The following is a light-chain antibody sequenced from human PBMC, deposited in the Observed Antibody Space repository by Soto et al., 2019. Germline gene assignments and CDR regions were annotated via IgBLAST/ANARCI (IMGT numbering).Light chain of an antibody. J-gene: IGLJ1*01. CDR2: EVS. CDR3: SSFAAGKTDV. V-gene: IGLV2-14*01. Sequence: QSALTQPASVSGSPGQSITISCTGTSSDVGGYDYVSWYQQHPGKAPKLMIYEVSNRPSGVSNRFSGSKSGNTASLTISGLQAEDEAEYYCSSFAAGKTDVFGTGTKLTVL. CDR1: SSDVGGYDY.